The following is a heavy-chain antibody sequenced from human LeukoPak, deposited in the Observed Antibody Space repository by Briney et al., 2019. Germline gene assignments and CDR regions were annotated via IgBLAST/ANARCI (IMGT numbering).Heavy chain of an antibody. Sequence: ASVKVSCKASGYTFTSYDINWVRQATGQGLEWMGRMNPNSGNTGYAQKFQGRVTITRNTSISTAYMELSSLRSEDTAVYYCARVDNWNYEDYWGQGTLVTVSS. J-gene: IGHJ4*02. D-gene: IGHD1-7*01. CDR3: ARVDNWNYEDY. V-gene: IGHV1-8*03. CDR1: GYTFTSYD. CDR2: MNPNSGNT.